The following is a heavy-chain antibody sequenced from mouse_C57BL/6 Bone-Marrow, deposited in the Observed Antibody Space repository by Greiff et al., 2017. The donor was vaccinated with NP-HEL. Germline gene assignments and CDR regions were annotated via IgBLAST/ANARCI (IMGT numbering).Heavy chain of an antibody. D-gene: IGHD1-1*01. Sequence: QVQLQQSGAELVKPGASVKMSCKASGYTFTTYPIEWMKQNHGKSLEWIGNFHPYNDDTKYNEKFKGKATLTVEKSSSTVYLVLSRLTSYDSSVYYCAILHYYGSLYFDYWGQGTTLTVSS. V-gene: IGHV1-47*01. CDR1: GYTFTTYP. CDR2: FHPYNDDT. J-gene: IGHJ2*01. CDR3: AILHYYGSLYFDY.